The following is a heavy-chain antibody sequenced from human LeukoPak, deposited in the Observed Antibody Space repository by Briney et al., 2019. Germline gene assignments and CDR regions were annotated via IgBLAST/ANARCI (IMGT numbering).Heavy chain of an antibody. CDR2: MNPNSGNT. J-gene: IGHJ4*02. V-gene: IGHV1-8*03. CDR1: GYAFTSYD. CDR3: ARGKWLRPFDY. Sequence: ASVKVSCKASGYAFTSYDINWVRQATGQGLEWMGWMNPNSGNTGYAQKFQGRVTITRNTSISTAYMELSSLRSEDTAVYYCARGKWLRPFDYWGQGTLVTVSS. D-gene: IGHD5-12*01.